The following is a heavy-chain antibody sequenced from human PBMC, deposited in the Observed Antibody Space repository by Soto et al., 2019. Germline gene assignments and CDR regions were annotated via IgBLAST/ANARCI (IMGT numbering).Heavy chain of an antibody. D-gene: IGHD6-13*01. Sequence: GASVKVSCKASGGTFSSYAISWVRQAPGQGLEWMGGIIPIFGTANYAQKFQGRVTITGDTSASTEYMELSSLRSEDKAVYYCARDAGYSSSWYGDFDYWGQGTLVTVSS. J-gene: IGHJ4*02. CDR3: ARDAGYSSSWYGDFDY. V-gene: IGHV1-69*06. CDR1: GGTFSSYA. CDR2: IIPIFGTA.